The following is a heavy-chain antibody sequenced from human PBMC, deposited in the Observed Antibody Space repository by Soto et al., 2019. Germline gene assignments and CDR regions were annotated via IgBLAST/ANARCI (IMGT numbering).Heavy chain of an antibody. CDR3: AKAPPYCTSTSCYFDY. V-gene: IGHV3-23*01. CDR2: ISGTGVST. D-gene: IGHD2-2*01. Sequence: GGSLRLSCAASGFTFSSHAMSWVRQAPGKGLEWVSGISGTGVSTYYADSVKGRFTISRDNSKNTLYLQMNSLRAEDTAVYYYAKAPPYCTSTSCYFDYWGQGTLVTVSS. J-gene: IGHJ4*02. CDR1: GFTFSSHA.